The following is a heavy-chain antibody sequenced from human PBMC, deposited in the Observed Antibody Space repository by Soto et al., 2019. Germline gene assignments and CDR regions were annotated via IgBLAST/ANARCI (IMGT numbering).Heavy chain of an antibody. CDR1: RSSISIYY. Sequence: KASETLSLTCTVSRSSISIYYSNWKRQPPGKGREWLGNINYRATTDYNPSLKSPCSISLDTSKNQRSLKLSSVTAADTAVYYCARDIVIVPAAPYYYGMDVWGQGTTVTASS. J-gene: IGHJ6*02. D-gene: IGHD2-2*01. CDR2: INYRATT. CDR3: ARDIVIVPAAPYYYGMDV. V-gene: IGHV4-59*01.